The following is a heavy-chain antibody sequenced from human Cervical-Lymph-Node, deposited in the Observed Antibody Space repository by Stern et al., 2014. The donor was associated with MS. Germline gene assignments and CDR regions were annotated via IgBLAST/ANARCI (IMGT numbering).Heavy chain of an antibody. J-gene: IGHJ4*02. CDR2: IIPMFGTA. Sequence: VQLVESGAEVKRPGSSGKVSCTASGGTFNNYAMNWVRQAPGQGLVWMGGIIPMFGTANQTQPFQGRVTFTADKSTNTAFLDLRSLGSADTAVYYCVLQTLGATYWGQGTLVIVSS. D-gene: IGHD3-10*01. V-gene: IGHV1-69*06. CDR1: GGTFNNYA. CDR3: VLQTLGATY.